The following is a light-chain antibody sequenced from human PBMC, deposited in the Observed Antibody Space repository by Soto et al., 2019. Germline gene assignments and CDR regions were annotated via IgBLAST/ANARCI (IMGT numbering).Light chain of an antibody. V-gene: IGKV3D-15*01. CDR2: GAS. Sequence: IVMTQSHATLSVSPCQISTLSCRSSQIVIINLAWYQQKPGQAPRLLIYGASTRATGIPARFSGSGSGTEFTLTISSLQSEDFAVYYCQQYNNWLLITFGQGTRLEIK. CDR3: QQYNNWLLIT. J-gene: IGKJ5*01. CDR1: QIVIIN.